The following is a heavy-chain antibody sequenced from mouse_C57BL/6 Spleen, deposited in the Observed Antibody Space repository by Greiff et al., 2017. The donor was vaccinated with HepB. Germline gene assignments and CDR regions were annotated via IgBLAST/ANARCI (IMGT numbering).Heavy chain of an antibody. CDR3: ARDRGGLRRGWYFDV. J-gene: IGHJ1*03. V-gene: IGHV5-4*01. CDR2: ISDGGSYT. D-gene: IGHD2-4*01. Sequence: EVHLVESGGGLVKPGGSLKLSCAASGFTFSSYAMSWVRQTPEKRLEWVATISDGGSYTYYPDNVKGRFTISRDNAKNNLYLQMSHLKSEDTAMYYCARDRGGLRRGWYFDVWGTGTTVTVSS. CDR1: GFTFSSYA.